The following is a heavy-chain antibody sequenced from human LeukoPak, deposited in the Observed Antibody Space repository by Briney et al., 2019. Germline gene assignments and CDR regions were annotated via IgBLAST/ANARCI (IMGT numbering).Heavy chain of an antibody. CDR3: ARVLRPWGLDY. Sequence: SETLSLTCTVSGGSISSYYWSWIRQPAGKGLEWIGRIYTSGSTNYNPPLKSRVTMSVDTSKNQFSLKLSSVTAADAAVYYCARVLRPWGLDYWGQGTLVTVSS. V-gene: IGHV4-4*07. CDR2: IYTSGST. D-gene: IGHD7-27*01. J-gene: IGHJ4*02. CDR1: GGSISSYY.